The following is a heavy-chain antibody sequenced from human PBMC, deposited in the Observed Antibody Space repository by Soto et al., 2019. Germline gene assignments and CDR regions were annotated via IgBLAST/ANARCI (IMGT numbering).Heavy chain of an antibody. CDR2: IYYSGSS. CDR1: GGSITSSEYY. D-gene: IGHD1-1*01. CDR3: ASHPLNWSEAES. J-gene: IGHJ5*02. V-gene: IGHV4-39*01. Sequence: SETLSLTCTVSGGSITSSEYYGAWIRQPPGEGLQFVGTIYYSGSSYSNPSLKSRLSMSVDTSKNQFSLTMKSVTAADKGVYYCASHPLNWSEAESWGPGVLVHVSS.